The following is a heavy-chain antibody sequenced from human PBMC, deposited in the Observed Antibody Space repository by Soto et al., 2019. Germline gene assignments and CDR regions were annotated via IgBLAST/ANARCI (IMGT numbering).Heavy chain of an antibody. D-gene: IGHD3-22*01. V-gene: IGHV3-21*01. CDR2: ISSSSSYI. Sequence: EVQLVESGGGLVKPGGSLRLSCAASGFTFSSYSMNWVRQAPGKGLEWVSSISSSSSYIYYASSLKGRFTNSRDNDKNSLYLQMTSLSAEHTAVYYCASHPRDTSGYWYYFDYWGQGTLVTVSS. J-gene: IGHJ4*02. CDR1: GFTFSSYS. CDR3: ASHPRDTSGYWYYFDY.